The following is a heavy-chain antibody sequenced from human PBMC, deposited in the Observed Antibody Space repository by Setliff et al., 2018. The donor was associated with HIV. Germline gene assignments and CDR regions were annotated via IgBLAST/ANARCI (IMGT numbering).Heavy chain of an antibody. CDR3: ARHPYYYDSSGYHAPNWFDP. V-gene: IGHV4-34*01. J-gene: IGHJ5*02. CDR2: INHSGST. CDR1: GGSFSGYY. Sequence: PSETLSLTCAVYGGSFSGYYWSWIRQPPGEGLEWIGEINHSGSTNYNPSLKSRVTISVDTSKNQFSLKLSSVTAADTAVYYCARHPYYYDSSGYHAPNWFDPWGQGTLVTVSS. D-gene: IGHD3-22*01.